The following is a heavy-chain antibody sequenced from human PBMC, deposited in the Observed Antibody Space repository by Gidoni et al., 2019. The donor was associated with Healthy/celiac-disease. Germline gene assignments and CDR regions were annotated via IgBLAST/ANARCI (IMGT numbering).Heavy chain of an antibody. CDR2: ISYDGSNK. D-gene: IGHD2-8*02. CDR1: GFTVSSYA. J-gene: IGHJ6*03. Sequence: QVQLVESGGGVVQPGRSLRLSCAASGFTVSSYAMHWVRQAPGKGLEWVAVISYDGSNKYYADSVKGRFTISRDNSKNTPYLQMNSLRAEDTAVYYCARDQVVYAIYYYYYYMDVWGKGTTVTVSS. CDR3: ARDQVVYAIYYYYYYMDV. V-gene: IGHV3-30-3*01.